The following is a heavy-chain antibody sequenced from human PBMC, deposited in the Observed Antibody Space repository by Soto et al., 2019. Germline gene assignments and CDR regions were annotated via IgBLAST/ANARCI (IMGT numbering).Heavy chain of an antibody. V-gene: IGHV4-59*01. Sequence: QVQLQESGPGLVKPSETLSLTCTVSGGSISGYYWSWIRQPPGKGLEWIGYIYYSGSTNYNPSLKSRVTISVDTSKNQFSLKLSSVTAADTAVYYCARGYSSSSGYFDYWGQGTLVTVSS. CDR3: ARGYSSSSGYFDY. J-gene: IGHJ4*02. D-gene: IGHD6-6*01. CDR2: IYYSGST. CDR1: GGSISGYY.